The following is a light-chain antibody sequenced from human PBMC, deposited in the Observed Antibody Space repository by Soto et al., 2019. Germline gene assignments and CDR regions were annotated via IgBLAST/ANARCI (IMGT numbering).Light chain of an antibody. CDR1: QSFSSK. V-gene: IGKV3-15*01. J-gene: IGKJ2*01. CDR2: GAS. CDR3: QQYNKWPPYT. Sequence: EIVMTQSPANLSVSPGERATLSCRASQSFSSKLAWYQQKPGQGPRLLIYGASTRATGIPARFSGSGSGTEFTLIISSLQSEDFAVYYCQQYNKWPPYTFGQGTKLEI.